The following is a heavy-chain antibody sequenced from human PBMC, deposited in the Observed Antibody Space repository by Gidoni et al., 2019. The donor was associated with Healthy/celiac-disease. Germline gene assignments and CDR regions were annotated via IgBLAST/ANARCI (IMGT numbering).Heavy chain of an antibody. CDR1: GSTFTSYG. J-gene: IGHJ5*02. CDR3: ARERADCSSTSCYAGWFDP. CDR2: ISAYNGNT. D-gene: IGHD2-2*01. Sequence: QVQLVQSGAEVKKPGASVKVSCKASGSTFTSYGISWVRQAPGQGLEWMGWISAYNGNTNYAQKLQGRVTRTTDTSASTAYMELRSLRSDDTAVYYCARERADCSSTSCYAGWFDPWGQGTLVTVSS. V-gene: IGHV1-18*01.